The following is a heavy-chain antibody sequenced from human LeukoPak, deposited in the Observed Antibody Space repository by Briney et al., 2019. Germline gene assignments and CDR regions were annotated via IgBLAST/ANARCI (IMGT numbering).Heavy chain of an antibody. V-gene: IGHV3-30-3*01. D-gene: IGHD5-18*01. CDR3: AREASGYSYGPFDY. CDR1: GFTFSSYA. J-gene: IGHJ4*02. CDR2: ISYDGSNK. Sequence: GGSLRLSCAASGFTFSSYAMHWVRQAPGKGLEWVAVISYDGSNKYYADSVKGRFTISRDNSKNTLYLQMNSLRAEDTAVYYCAREASGYSYGPFDYWGQGTLVTVSS.